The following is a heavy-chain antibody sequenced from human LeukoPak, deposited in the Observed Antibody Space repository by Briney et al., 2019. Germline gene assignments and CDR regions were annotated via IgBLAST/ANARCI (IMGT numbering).Heavy chain of an antibody. CDR3: TTRLHYDFWSGYSMDY. CDR1: EFTFSNAW. CDR2: IKSKTDGGTT. V-gene: IGHV3-15*01. Sequence: SGGSLRLCCAASEFTFSNAWMSWVRQAPGKGLERVGRIKSKTDGGTTDYAAPVKGRFTISRDDSKNTLYLQMNSLKTEDTAVYYCTTRLHYDFWSGYSMDYWGQGTLVTVSS. J-gene: IGHJ4*02. D-gene: IGHD3-3*01.